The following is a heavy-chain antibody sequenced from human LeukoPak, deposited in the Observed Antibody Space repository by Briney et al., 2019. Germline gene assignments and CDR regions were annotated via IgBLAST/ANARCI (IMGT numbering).Heavy chain of an antibody. CDR1: GGTFSSYA. CDR3: AREERADYYDSSGYYGY. D-gene: IGHD3-22*01. J-gene: IGHJ4*02. V-gene: IGHV1-69*05. Sequence: APVKVSCKASGGTFSSYAISWVRQAPGQGLEWMGRIIPIFGTANYAQKFQGRVTITTDESTSTAYMELSSLRSEDTAVYYCAREERADYYDSSGYYGYWGQGTLVTVSS. CDR2: IIPIFGTA.